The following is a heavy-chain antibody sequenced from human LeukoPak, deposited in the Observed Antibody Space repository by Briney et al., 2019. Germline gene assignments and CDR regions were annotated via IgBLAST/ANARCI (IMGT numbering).Heavy chain of an antibody. CDR3: ARVGLRWLRPYFDY. V-gene: IGHV4-34*01. D-gene: IGHD5-12*01. CDR1: GGSFSGYY. CDR2: INHSGST. J-gene: IGHJ4*02. Sequence: SETLSLTCAVYGGSFSGYYWSWIRQPPGKGLEWIGEINHSGSTNYNPSLKSRVTISVGTSKNQFSLKLSSVTAADTAVYYCARVGLRWLRPYFDYWGQGTLVTVSS.